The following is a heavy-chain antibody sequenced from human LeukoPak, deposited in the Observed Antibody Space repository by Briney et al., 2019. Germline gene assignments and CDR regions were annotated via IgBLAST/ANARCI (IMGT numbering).Heavy chain of an antibody. CDR1: GGSFSGYY. D-gene: IGHD6-19*01. CDR2: INHSGST. CDR3: ARLSSGWYMYFDY. V-gene: IGHV4-34*01. Sequence: SETLSLTCAVYGGSFSGYYWSWIRQPPGKGLEWIGEINHSGSTNYNPSLKSRVTISVDTSKNQSSLKLSSVTAADTAVYYCARLSSGWYMYFDYWGQGTLVTVSS. J-gene: IGHJ4*02.